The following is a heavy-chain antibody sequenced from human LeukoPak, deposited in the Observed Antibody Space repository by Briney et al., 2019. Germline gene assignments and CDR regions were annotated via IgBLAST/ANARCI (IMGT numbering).Heavy chain of an antibody. CDR3: AIGYYDSSGYFPFDY. Sequence: PSETLSLTCTVSGGSISSYYWSWLRQPAGKGLEWLGRFSTSGSTNYNPSLKSRVTLSVDTSKNQFSLKLSSVTAADTAVYYCAIGYYDSSGYFPFDYWGQGTLVTVSS. J-gene: IGHJ4*02. CDR1: GGSISSYY. V-gene: IGHV4-4*07. D-gene: IGHD3-22*01. CDR2: FSTSGST.